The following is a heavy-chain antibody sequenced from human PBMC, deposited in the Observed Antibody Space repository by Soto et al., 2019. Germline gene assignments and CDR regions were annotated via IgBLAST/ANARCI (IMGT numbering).Heavy chain of an antibody. V-gene: IGHV4-39*01. J-gene: IGHJ4*02. CDR1: GGSISSSSYY. CDR2: IYYIGST. D-gene: IGHD3-10*01. CDR3: ASLTNWDILWFGELYFDY. Sequence: SETLSLTCTVCGGSISSSSYYWGWIRQPPGKGLEWIGSIYYIGSTYYNPSLKSRVTISVDTSKNQFSLKLSSVTAADTAVYYCASLTNWDILWFGELYFDYWGQGTLVAVSS.